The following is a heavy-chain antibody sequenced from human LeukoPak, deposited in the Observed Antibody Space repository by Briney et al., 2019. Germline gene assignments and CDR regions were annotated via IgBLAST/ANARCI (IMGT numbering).Heavy chain of an antibody. J-gene: IGHJ3*02. V-gene: IGHV6-1*01. CDR3: ARGQFSAFDI. CDR2: TYFRSKWRY. D-gene: IGHD5-24*01. CDR1: GDNIYASNVA. Sequence: SQTLSLTCAIAGDNIYASNVAWNWIRQSPSRGLEWLGRTYFRSKWRYHFGASVQGRITINPDAPKNQFSLQLTSVSPDDTAVYYCARGQFSAFDIWGQGTRVIVSS.